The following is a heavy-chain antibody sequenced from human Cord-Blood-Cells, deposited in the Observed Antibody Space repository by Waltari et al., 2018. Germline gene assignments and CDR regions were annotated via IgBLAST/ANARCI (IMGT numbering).Heavy chain of an antibody. J-gene: IGHJ6*02. V-gene: IGHV4-34*01. CDR2: INQSGTT. D-gene: IGHD3-10*01. CDR3: ATLRVRSGSYYYYYGMDV. Sequence: QVQLQQWGAGLLKPSETLSLTCAVYGGSFSGYYWSWIRQPPGKGLEWIEEINQSGTTTCNPSLKSRVTISVDTSKNQFSLTLSSVTAADTAVYYCATLRVRSGSYYYYYGMDVWGQGTTVTVSS. CDR1: GGSFSGYY.